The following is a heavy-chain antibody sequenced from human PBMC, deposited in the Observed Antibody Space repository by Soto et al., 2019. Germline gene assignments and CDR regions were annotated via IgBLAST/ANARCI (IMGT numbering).Heavy chain of an antibody. CDR3: EMVDLYVTPTPQDV. J-gene: IGHJ6*02. V-gene: IGHV1-18*01. CDR1: GYIFVNYG. D-gene: IGHD3-16*01. Sequence: QVQLEQSGDEVKKPGASVKVSCKASGYIFVNYGIAWVRQAPGQGLEWLGWISPYTGNTYYATKVQCRITLTTDTSKSTAFMHLASLTSADTAVYYCEMVDLYVTPTPQDVWGQGTTVTVSS. CDR2: ISPYTGNT.